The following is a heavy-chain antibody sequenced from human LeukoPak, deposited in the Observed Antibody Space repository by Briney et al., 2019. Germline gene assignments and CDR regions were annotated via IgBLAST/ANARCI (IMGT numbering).Heavy chain of an antibody. CDR3: ARSLRRYYYDSSGYYGNFDY. CDR1: GFTFSSYE. J-gene: IGHJ4*02. V-gene: IGHV3-48*03. CDR2: ISSSGSTI. Sequence: HPGGFLRLSCAASGFTFSSYEMNWVRQAPGKGLYWVSYISSSGSTIYYADSVKGRFTISRDNAKNSLYLQMNSLRAEDTAVYYCARSLRRYYYDSSGYYGNFDYWGQGTLVTVSS. D-gene: IGHD3-22*01.